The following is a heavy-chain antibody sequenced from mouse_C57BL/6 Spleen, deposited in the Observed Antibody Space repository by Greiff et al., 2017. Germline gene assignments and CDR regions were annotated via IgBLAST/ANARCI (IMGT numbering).Heavy chain of an antibody. CDR3: ATYYGSSYPFAY. CDR1: GYAFTSSW. D-gene: IGHD1-1*01. CDR2: IYPGDGGT. J-gene: IGHJ3*01. V-gene: IGHV1-82*01. Sequence: VQLQESGPELVKPGASVKLSCKASGYAFTSSWLNWVKQRPGRGLEWIGRIYPGDGGTNYNGTFKGKATLTADKSSSTAYMQLGSLTSEDYAVYYCATYYGSSYPFAYWGQGTLVTVSA.